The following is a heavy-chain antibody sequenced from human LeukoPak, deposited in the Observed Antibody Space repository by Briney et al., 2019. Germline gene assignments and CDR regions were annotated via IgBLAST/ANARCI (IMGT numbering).Heavy chain of an antibody. J-gene: IGHJ4*02. CDR1: GGSISSHY. V-gene: IGHV4-59*08. D-gene: IGHD4-17*01. CDR2: IYYSGST. Sequence: SETLSLTCTVSGGSISSHYWSWIRQPPGKGLEWIGYIYYSGSTNYNPSLKSRVAISVDTSKNQFSLKLSSVTAADTAVYYCARRGDYGDYYFDYWGQGTLVTVSS. CDR3: ARRGDYGDYYFDY.